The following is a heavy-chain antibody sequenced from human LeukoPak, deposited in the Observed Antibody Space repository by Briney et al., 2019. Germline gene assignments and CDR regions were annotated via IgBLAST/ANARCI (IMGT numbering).Heavy chain of an antibody. V-gene: IGHV3-21*01. Sequence: PGGSLRLSCTASRFYFSTYDMNWVRQVPGKGLEWVSSISSSSSYIYYADSVKGRFTISRDNAKNSLYLQMNSLRAEDTAVYYCARDHIQAAAGTGYWGQGTLVTVSS. CDR2: ISSSSSYI. D-gene: IGHD6-13*01. CDR1: RFYFSTYD. CDR3: ARDHIQAAAGTGY. J-gene: IGHJ4*02.